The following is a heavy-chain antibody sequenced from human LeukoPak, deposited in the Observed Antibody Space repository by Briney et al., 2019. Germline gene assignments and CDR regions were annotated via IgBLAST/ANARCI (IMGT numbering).Heavy chain of an antibody. Sequence: SETLSLTCTVSGGSISSGSYSWNWIRQPAGKGLEWIGRMYSSETTNYNPSLKSRVTISVDTSKNQFSLKLSSVTASDTAVYYCATSPVTTWWFDPWGQGTLVTVSS. CDR2: MYSSETT. CDR3: ATSPVTTWWFDP. V-gene: IGHV4-61*02. CDR1: GGSISSGSYS. J-gene: IGHJ5*02. D-gene: IGHD4-17*01.